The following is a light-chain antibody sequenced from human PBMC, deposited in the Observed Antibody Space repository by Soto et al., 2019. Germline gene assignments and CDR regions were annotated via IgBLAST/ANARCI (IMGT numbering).Light chain of an antibody. CDR3: LLSYTGRLYV. Sequence: QAVVTQEPSLTVSPRGTVTLTCGSSTGPVTNGHFPYWFQQKPGQAPRPLIYDTDNKHSWTPARFSGSLLGDKAALTLSGAQPGDEADYYCLLSYTGRLYVFGPGTKLTVL. CDR2: DTD. J-gene: IGLJ1*01. V-gene: IGLV7-46*01. CDR1: TGPVTNGHF.